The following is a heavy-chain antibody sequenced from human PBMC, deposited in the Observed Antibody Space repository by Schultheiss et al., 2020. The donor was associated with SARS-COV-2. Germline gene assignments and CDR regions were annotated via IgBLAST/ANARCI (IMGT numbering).Heavy chain of an antibody. Sequence: GSLRLSCTVSGGSISSYYWSWIRQPPGKGLEWIGYIYYSGSTNYNPSLKSRVTMSVDTSKNQFSLKLSSVTAADTAVYYCARQRYNWNDDGMDVWGQGTTVTV. CDR1: GGSISSYY. CDR2: IYYSGST. V-gene: IGHV4-59*08. CDR3: ARQRYNWNDDGMDV. D-gene: IGHD1-1*01. J-gene: IGHJ6*02.